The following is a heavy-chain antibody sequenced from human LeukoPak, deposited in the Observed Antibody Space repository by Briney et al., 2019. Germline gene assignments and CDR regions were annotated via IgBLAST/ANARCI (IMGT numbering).Heavy chain of an antibody. D-gene: IGHD4-11*01. J-gene: IGHJ2*01. CDR1: GFTFSDYS. Sequence: GGSLRLSCVASGFTFSDYSIQWVRQAPGKGLEWVAVVAKDGGHKVYSDSVKGRLSISRDNSKNTAFLQMDSLRAEDAAVYFCAREHSHSNWFFDLWGPGTPVTVSS. V-gene: IGHV3-30*03. CDR3: AREHSHSNWFFDL. CDR2: VAKDGGHK.